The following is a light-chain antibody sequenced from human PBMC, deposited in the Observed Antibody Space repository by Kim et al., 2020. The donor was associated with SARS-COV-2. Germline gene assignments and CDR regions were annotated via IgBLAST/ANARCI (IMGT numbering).Light chain of an antibody. CDR1: QSVSRSY. CDR2: GAS. V-gene: IGKV3-20*01. CDR3: QQYGSSPWT. Sequence: SPGERATRSCRASQSVSRSYLAWYQQKPGQAPRLLIYGASSRATGIPDRFSGSGSGTDFTLTISRLEPEDFAVYYCQQYGSSPWTFGQGTKVDIK. J-gene: IGKJ1*01.